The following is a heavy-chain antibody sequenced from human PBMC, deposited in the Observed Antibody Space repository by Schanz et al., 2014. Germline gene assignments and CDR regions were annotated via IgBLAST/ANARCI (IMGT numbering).Heavy chain of an antibody. V-gene: IGHV4-61*07. CDR3: ARLVTGVASDY. Sequence: WTWIRHSPGKGLEWIGSVSYSGRSNYNPSLKNRIIMSIDASKAQFSLNLSSVSSADAAVYYCARLVTGVASDYWGQGTRVIVSS. D-gene: IGHD2-21*02. CDR2: VSYSGRS. J-gene: IGHJ4*02.